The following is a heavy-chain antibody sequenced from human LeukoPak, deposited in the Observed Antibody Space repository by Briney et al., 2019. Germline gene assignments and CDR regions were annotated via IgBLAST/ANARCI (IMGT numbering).Heavy chain of an antibody. J-gene: IGHJ4*02. V-gene: IGHV3-30-3*01. CDR2: ISYDGSNT. Sequence: PGGSLRLSCAASGFTFSNYAMHWVRQAPGKGLEWVAVISYDGSNTYYADSVKGRFTVSRDNSKNTVFLEMISLRVEDTALYHCAKGHGDWGGNYLDHWGQGAQVTVSS. CDR1: GFTFSNYA. D-gene: IGHD4-17*01. CDR3: AKGHGDWGGNYLDH.